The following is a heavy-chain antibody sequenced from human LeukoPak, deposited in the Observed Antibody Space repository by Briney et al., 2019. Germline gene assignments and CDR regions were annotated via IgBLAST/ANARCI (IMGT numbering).Heavy chain of an antibody. CDR2: ISASGGNT. Sequence: PGRSLRLSCAASGFTFSSYAMHWVRQAPGKGLEWVTVISASGGNTYYADSVKGRFTISRDNSKNTLYLQLNSLRAEDTAEYYCAKHLVGARTFEYWGQGTLVTVSS. V-gene: IGHV3-23*01. D-gene: IGHD1-26*01. CDR1: GFTFSSYA. CDR3: AKHLVGARTFEY. J-gene: IGHJ4*02.